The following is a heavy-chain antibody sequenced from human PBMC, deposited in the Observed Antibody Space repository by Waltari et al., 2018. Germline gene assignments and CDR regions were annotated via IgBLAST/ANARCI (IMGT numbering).Heavy chain of an antibody. Sequence: QVQLQQWGAGLLKPSETLSLTCAVYGGSFSGYYWSWIRQPPGKGLEWIGEINHRGSTNYNPSLKSRVTISVDTSKNQFSLKLSSVTAADTAVYYCARTGYSSSWSTADYFDYWGQGTLVTVSS. J-gene: IGHJ4*02. CDR3: ARTGYSSSWSTADYFDY. V-gene: IGHV4-34*01. CDR2: INHRGST. CDR1: GGSFSGYY. D-gene: IGHD6-13*01.